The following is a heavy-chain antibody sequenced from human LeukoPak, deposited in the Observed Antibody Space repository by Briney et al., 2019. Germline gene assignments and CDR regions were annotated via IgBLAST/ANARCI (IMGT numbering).Heavy chain of an antibody. Sequence: ASVKVSCTASGYTFTIYGVSWVRQAPGQGVGWMGWISPYNGHTNYAQNLQGRGTITTDTPRRTAYMDRGSLRSDDTAVFYCARGLRGYYDTGGYTWDAFDIWGQGTMVTVSS. CDR3: ARGLRGYYDTGGYTWDAFDI. CDR2: ISPYNGHT. J-gene: IGHJ3*02. V-gene: IGHV1-18*01. CDR1: GYTFTIYG. D-gene: IGHD3-22*01.